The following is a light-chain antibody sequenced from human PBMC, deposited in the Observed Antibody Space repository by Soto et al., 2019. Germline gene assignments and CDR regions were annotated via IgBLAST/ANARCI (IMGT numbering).Light chain of an antibody. J-gene: IGKJ4*01. V-gene: IGKV3-20*01. CDR2: GAS. CDR3: QQYGSSPLS. CDR1: QSVDSSY. Sequence: EIVLTQSPGTLSLSPGERATHSCRASQSVDSSYLAWYQQKPGQAPRLVIYGASSRATGIPDRFSGSGSGTDFTLTISRLEPEDFAVYYWQQYGSSPLSFGGGTKVEIK.